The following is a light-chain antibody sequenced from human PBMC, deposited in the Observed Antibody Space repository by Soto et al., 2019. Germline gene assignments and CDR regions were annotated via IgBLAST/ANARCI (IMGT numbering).Light chain of an antibody. Sequence: QSALTQPASVSGSPGQSITISCTGTGSDIGAYNYVSWYQQHPGKAPKLIIYGVYHRPSGVSNRFSASKSAYTASLTISGLQAEDEADYYCSSFTTTSFYVFGPGTKVTVL. CDR2: GVY. V-gene: IGLV2-14*01. J-gene: IGLJ1*01. CDR3: SSFTTTSFYV. CDR1: GSDIGAYNY.